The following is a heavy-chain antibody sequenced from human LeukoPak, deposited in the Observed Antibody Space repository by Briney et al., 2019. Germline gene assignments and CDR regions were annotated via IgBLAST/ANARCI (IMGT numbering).Heavy chain of an antibody. D-gene: IGHD3-22*01. J-gene: IGHJ4*02. Sequence: GGSLRLSCATSGFTFTTFWMRWVRQVPGKGLVWVSRINHDGSSTNYADSVKGRFTISRDNAKNTVHLQMNSLRAEDTAVYYCVRDWGYDSSGYWQKYFDTWGQGTLVTVSS. CDR3: VRDWGYDSSGYWQKYFDT. V-gene: IGHV3-74*01. CDR1: GFTFTTFW. CDR2: INHDGSST.